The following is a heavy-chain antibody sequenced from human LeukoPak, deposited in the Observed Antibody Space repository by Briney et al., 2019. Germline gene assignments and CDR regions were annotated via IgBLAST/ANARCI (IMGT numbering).Heavy chain of an antibody. CDR1: GFTFSSYW. D-gene: IGHD3-10*01. Sequence: PGGSPRLSCAASGFTFSSYWMHWVRQAPGKGLVWVSRINSDGSSTSYADSVKGRFTISRDNAKNTLYLQMNSLRAEDTAVYYCARSPSMVRGVITFFDYWGQGTLVTVSS. J-gene: IGHJ4*02. CDR2: INSDGSST. V-gene: IGHV3-74*01. CDR3: ARSPSMVRGVITFFDY.